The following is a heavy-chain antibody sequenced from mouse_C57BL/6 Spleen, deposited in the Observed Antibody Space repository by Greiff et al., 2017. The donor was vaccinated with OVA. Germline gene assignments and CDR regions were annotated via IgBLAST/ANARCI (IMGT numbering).Heavy chain of an antibody. V-gene: IGHV1-15*01. CDR2: IDPETGGT. CDR3: TRGRDYPAWFAY. CDR1: GYTFTDYE. Sequence: QVQLQQSGAELVRPGASVTLSCKASGYTFTDYEMHWVKQTPVHGLEWIGAIDPETGGTAYNQKFKGKAILTADKSSSTAYMELRSLTSEDSAVYCGTRGRDYPAWFAYWGQGTLVTVSA. D-gene: IGHD2-4*01. J-gene: IGHJ3*01.